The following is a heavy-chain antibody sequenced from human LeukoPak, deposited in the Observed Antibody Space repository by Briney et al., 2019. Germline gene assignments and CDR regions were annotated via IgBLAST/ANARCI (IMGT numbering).Heavy chain of an antibody. J-gene: IGHJ4*02. CDR1: GGTFSSYA. CDR3: ARAKASTYYYDSSYDY. CDR2: IIPIFGPA. Sequence: ASVKVSCKASGGTFSSYAISWVRQALGQGLEWMGGIIPIFGPANYARKFQGRVTITTDESTSTAYMELSSLRSEDTAVYYCARAKASTYYYDSSYDYWGQGTLVTVSS. V-gene: IGHV1-69*05. D-gene: IGHD3-22*01.